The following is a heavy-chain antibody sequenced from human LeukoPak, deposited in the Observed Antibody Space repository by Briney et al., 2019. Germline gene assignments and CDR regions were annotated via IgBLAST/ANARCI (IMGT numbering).Heavy chain of an antibody. CDR1: GFTFSGYW. D-gene: IGHD3-22*01. CDR2: IKHDGSEK. V-gene: IGHV3-7*01. Sequence: GGSLRLSCAASGFTFSGYWMSWVRQAPGKGLEWVANIKHDGSEKYYVDSVKGRFTISRDNAKKSLYLQMNSLRAEDTAVYYCARSDSSGYYYPYWGQGTLVTVSS. J-gene: IGHJ4*02. CDR3: ARSDSSGYYYPY.